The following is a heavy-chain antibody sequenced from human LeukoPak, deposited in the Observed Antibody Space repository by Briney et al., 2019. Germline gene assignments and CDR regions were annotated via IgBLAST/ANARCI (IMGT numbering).Heavy chain of an antibody. CDR3: ARGTPGGALKPFDY. CDR1: GGFISSYY. CDR2: INHSGST. V-gene: IGHV4-34*01. J-gene: IGHJ4*02. Sequence: SSETLSLTCTVSGGFISSYYWSWIRQPPGKGLEWIGEINHSGSTNYSPSLKSRVTISVDTSKNQFSLKLSSVTAADTAVYYCARGTPGGALKPFDYWGQGTLVTVSS. D-gene: IGHD3-16*01.